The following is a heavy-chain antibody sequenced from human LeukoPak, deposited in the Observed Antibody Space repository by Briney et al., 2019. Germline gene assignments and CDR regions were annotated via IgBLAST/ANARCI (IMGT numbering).Heavy chain of an antibody. V-gene: IGHV3-7*01. CDR2: IKQDGSKK. CDR1: GFTFSSYW. Sequence: PGGSLRLSCAASGFTFSSYWMTWIRQAPGKGLEWVANIKQDGSKKYYVDSVKGRFTISRDNAKNSLYLQMNSLRAEDTAVYYCARDTGGGYSCYDCWGQGTLVTVSS. J-gene: IGHJ4*02. D-gene: IGHD5-18*01. CDR3: ARDTGGGYSCYDC.